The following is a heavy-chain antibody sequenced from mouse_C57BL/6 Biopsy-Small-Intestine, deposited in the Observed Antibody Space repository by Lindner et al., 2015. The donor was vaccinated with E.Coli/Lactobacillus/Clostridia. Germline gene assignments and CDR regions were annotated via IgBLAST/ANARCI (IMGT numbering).Heavy chain of an antibody. D-gene: IGHD1-1*01. CDR1: GYTFTDYN. J-gene: IGHJ2*01. CDR3: ARWGYYGSSYPYYFDY. CDR2: INPNNGGT. V-gene: IGHV1-22*01. Sequence: EVQLQESGPELVKPGASVKMSCKASGYTFTDYNMHWVKQSHGKSLEWIGYINPNNGGTSYNQKFKGKATLTVNKSSSTAYMELRSLTSEDSAVYYCARWGYYGSSYPYYFDYWGQGTTLTVSS.